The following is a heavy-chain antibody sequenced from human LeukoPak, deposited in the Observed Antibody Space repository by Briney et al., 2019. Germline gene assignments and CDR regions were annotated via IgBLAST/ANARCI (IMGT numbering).Heavy chain of an antibody. Sequence: PGGSLKLSCAASGFPFSRHYLSWVRQAPGKGLEWVSLIYSGGVTYYADSVKGRFIISRDDSKNTLFLQMKSMTAEASAVYYCARAPSGWSDYWYFDLWGRGTLVTVSS. D-gene: IGHD6-19*01. V-gene: IGHV3-53*01. CDR1: GFPFSRHY. J-gene: IGHJ2*01. CDR3: ARAPSGWSDYWYFDL. CDR2: IYSGGVT.